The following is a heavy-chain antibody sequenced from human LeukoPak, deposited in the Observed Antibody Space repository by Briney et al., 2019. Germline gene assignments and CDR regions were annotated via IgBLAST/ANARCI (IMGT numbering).Heavy chain of an antibody. CDR2: INPNSGGT. Sequence: GASMKVSCKASGYTFTGYYMHWVRQAPGQGLEWMGWINPNSGGTNYAQKFQGRVTMTRDTSISTAYMELSSLRSEDTAVYYCARNPRTVTTLDYWGQGTLVTVSS. V-gene: IGHV1-2*02. J-gene: IGHJ4*02. CDR3: ARNPRTVTTLDY. D-gene: IGHD4-11*01. CDR1: GYTFTGYY.